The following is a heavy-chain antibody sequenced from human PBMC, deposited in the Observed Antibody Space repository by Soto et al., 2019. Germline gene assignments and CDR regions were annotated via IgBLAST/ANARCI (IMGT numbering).Heavy chain of an antibody. Sequence: PGGSLRLSCAASGFTFSTYWMSWVRQAPGKGLEWVANIKQDGSEKYYVDSVKGRFTISRDNAKNSLYLQMNSLRAEDTAVYYCARGVVEYSGYDLGYYFYYWGRGTLVTVSS. J-gene: IGHJ4*02. V-gene: IGHV3-7*03. CDR2: IKQDGSEK. D-gene: IGHD5-12*01. CDR1: GFTFSTYW. CDR3: ARGVVEYSGYDLGYYFYY.